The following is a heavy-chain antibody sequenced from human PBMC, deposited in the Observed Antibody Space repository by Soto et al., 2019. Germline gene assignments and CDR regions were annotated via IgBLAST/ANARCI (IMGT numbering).Heavy chain of an antibody. CDR2: ISGNGGST. D-gene: IGHD3-3*01. CDR1: GFPFSSHS. Sequence: EVQLLDSGGGLIQPGGSLRLSCVASGFPFSSHSMSWVRQSPGKGLEWVSGISGNGGSTSYADSVKGRFTISRDNSKNTLSLQMNRLRVEDTAVYYCAGYEWLFGYYGMDVWGQGATVTVSS. J-gene: IGHJ6*02. V-gene: IGHV3-23*01. CDR3: AGYEWLFGYYGMDV.